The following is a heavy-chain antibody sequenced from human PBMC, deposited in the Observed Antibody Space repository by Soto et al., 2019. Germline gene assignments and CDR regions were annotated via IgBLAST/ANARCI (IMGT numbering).Heavy chain of an antibody. Sequence: GGSLSLSCAASGFTFDDYAMHWVRQAPGKGLEWVSGISWNSGSIGYADSVKGRFTISRDNAKNTLFLQMNTLRVDDTAVYYCARDNWNSYWGQGTLVTVSS. D-gene: IGHD1-1*01. V-gene: IGHV3-9*01. CDR2: ISWNSGSI. CDR3: ARDNWNSY. CDR1: GFTFDDYA. J-gene: IGHJ4*02.